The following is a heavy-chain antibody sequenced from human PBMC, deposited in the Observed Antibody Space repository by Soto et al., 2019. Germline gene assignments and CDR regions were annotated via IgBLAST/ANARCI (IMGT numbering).Heavy chain of an antibody. D-gene: IGHD2-2*01. CDR2: ISAYNGNT. J-gene: IGHJ5*02. CDR3: AGADGFSTSRLWFDP. Sequence: QVQLVQSGAEVKKPGASVKVSCKASGYTFTSYGISWVRQAPGQGLEWMGWISAYNGNTNYAQKLQGRVTMTTDTSTRPAYMELRSLRSDDTAVYYCAGADGFSTSRLWFDPWGQGTLVTVSS. CDR1: GYTFTSYG. V-gene: IGHV1-18*01.